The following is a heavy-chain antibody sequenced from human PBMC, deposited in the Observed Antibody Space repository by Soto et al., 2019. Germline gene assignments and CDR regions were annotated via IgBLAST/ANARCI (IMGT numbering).Heavy chain of an antibody. Sequence: ASVKVSCKASGYTFTSYDINWVRQAPGQGPEWMGWISANNVNTNYAQKFQGRVTMTTDTSTSTAYMELRSLRSDDTAVYYCARDRSGSSWYYVYWGQGTLVTVSS. CDR1: GYTFTSYD. V-gene: IGHV1-18*01. D-gene: IGHD6-13*01. J-gene: IGHJ4*02. CDR2: ISANNVNT. CDR3: ARDRSGSSWYYVY.